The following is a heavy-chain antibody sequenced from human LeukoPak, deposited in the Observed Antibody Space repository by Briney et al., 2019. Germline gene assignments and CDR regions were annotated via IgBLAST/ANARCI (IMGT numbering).Heavy chain of an antibody. V-gene: IGHV3-21*01. Sequence: GGSLRLSCAASGFTFSSYSMSWVRQAPGKGLEWVSSISSSSSYIYYADSVKGRFTISRDNAKNSLYLQMNSLRAEDTAVYYCASAVPAAIEIDYWGQGTLVTVSS. CDR3: ASAVPAAIEIDY. CDR1: GFTFSSYS. D-gene: IGHD2-2*01. CDR2: ISSSSSYI. J-gene: IGHJ4*02.